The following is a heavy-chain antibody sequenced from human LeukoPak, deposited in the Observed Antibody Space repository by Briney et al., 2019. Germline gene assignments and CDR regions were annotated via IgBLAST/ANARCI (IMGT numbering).Heavy chain of an antibody. D-gene: IGHD3-9*01. J-gene: IGHJ4*02. CDR2: INLDGSKK. CDR1: GFTFSHYW. CDR3: AKETYYDILTGYFPLDY. Sequence: GGSLRLSCATSGFTFSHYWMSWVRQAPGKGLEWVANINLDGSKKYYADSVKGRFTISRDNSKNTLYLQMNSLRAEDTAVYYCAKETYYDILTGYFPLDYWGQGTLVTVSS. V-gene: IGHV3-7*01.